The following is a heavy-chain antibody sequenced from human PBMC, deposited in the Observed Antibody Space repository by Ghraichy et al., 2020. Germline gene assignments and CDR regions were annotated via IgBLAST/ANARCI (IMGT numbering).Heavy chain of an antibody. J-gene: IGHJ4*02. CDR3: ARDLDDILTTTYYFDY. CDR2: ISSSGSTI. D-gene: IGHD3-9*01. V-gene: IGHV3-11*01. Sequence: GGSLRLSCAASGFTFSDYYMSWIRQAPGKGLEWVSYISSSGSTIYYADSVKGRFTISRDNAKNSLYLQMNSLRAEDTAVYYCARDLDDILTTTYYFDYWGQGTLVTVSS. CDR1: GFTFSDYY.